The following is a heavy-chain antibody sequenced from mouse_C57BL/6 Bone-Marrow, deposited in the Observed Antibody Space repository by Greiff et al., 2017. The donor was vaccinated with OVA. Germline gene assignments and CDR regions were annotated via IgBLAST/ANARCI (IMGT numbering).Heavy chain of an antibody. CDR3: ARDDYDYAMDY. J-gene: IGHJ4*01. Sequence: EVQVVESGGGLVQPGGSLKLSCAASGFTFSDYGMAWVRQAPRKGPEWVAFISNLAYSIYYADTVTGRFTISRENAKNTLYLEMSSLRSEDTAMYYCARDDYDYAMDYWGQGTSVTVSS. V-gene: IGHV5-15*01. CDR1: GFTFSDYG. D-gene: IGHD2-4*01. CDR2: ISNLAYSI.